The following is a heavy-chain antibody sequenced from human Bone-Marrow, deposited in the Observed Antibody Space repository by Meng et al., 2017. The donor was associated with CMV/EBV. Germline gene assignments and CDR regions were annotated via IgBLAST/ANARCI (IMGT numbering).Heavy chain of an antibody. D-gene: IGHD3-10*01. J-gene: IGHJ5*02. CDR3: AKGLRLCGSPNCHPRVGP. CDR2: MDPNTGDP. Sequence: ASVKVSCKASGYTFTGYYMHWVRLAPGQRLPWMGWMDPNTGDPGTVSSFQGRVTMTRDTSIDTAYMELHSLTSADTAIYDCAKGLRLCGSPNCHPRVGPWGQGTLVTVYS. CDR1: GYTFTGYY. V-gene: IGHV1-8*02.